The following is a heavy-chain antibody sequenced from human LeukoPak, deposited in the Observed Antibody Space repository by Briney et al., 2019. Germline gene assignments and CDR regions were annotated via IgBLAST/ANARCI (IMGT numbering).Heavy chain of an antibody. CDR1: GGSFSGYY. V-gene: IGHV4-34*01. CDR2: INHSGST. Sequence: SETLSLTCAVYGGSFSGYYWSWIRRPPGKGLEWIGEINHSGSTNYNPSLKSRVTISVDTSKNQFSLKLSSVTAADTAVYYCARTGQLWFRDYFDYWGQGTLVTVSS. CDR3: ARTGQLWFRDYFDY. D-gene: IGHD5-18*01. J-gene: IGHJ4*02.